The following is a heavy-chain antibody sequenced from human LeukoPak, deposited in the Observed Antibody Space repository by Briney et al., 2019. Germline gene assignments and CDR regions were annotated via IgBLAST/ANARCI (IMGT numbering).Heavy chain of an antibody. CDR1: GFTFSSYA. Sequence: GGSLRLSCAASGFTFSSYAMTWVRQAPGKGLEWVSYISGTGDNVYYADSVKGRFTISRDNSKNTLYLQMNSLRAEDTAVYFWAPSLQGIGGWNFTSFDFWAKGPLATVSS. J-gene: IGHJ4*02. D-gene: IGHD1-7*01. V-gene: IGHV3-23*01. CDR2: ISGTGDNV. CDR3: APSLQGIGGWNFTSFDF.